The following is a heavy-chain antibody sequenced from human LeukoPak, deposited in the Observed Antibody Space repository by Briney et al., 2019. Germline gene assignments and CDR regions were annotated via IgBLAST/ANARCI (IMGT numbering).Heavy chain of an antibody. Sequence: SETLSLTYTVSGGSISSYYRSWIRQPPGKGLEWIGYIYYSGSTNYNPSLKSRVTISVDTSKNQFSLKLSSVTAADTAVYYCARGYSSSWIDYWGQGTLVTVSS. D-gene: IGHD6-13*01. CDR2: IYYSGST. CDR1: GGSISSYY. V-gene: IGHV4-59*08. CDR3: ARGYSSSWIDY. J-gene: IGHJ4*02.